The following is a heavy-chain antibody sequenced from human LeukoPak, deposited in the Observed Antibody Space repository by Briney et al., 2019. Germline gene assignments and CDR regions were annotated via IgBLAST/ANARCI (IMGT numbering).Heavy chain of an antibody. D-gene: IGHD2/OR15-2a*01. CDR1: GGSISSYY. Sequence: SETLSLTCTVSGGSISSYYWSWIRQPAGKGLEWIGRIYSSGTTNYNASLKSRVTMSVDTSKNQFSMKLRSVTVADTAIYYCARVTPGTSLVDPWGQGTLVTVSS. V-gene: IGHV4-4*07. CDR2: IYSSGTT. J-gene: IGHJ5*02. CDR3: ARVTPGTSLVDP.